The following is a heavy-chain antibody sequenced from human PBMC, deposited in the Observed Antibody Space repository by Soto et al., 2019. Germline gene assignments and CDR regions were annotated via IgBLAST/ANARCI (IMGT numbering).Heavy chain of an antibody. CDR3: ASSIN. CDR1: GFPFSSYG. J-gene: IGHJ4*02. Sequence: PVESLRLSCAASGFPFSSYGMHWVRQAPGKGLDWVGVIWYDGSNKDYAESVKGRFTISRDNSKNMLYPQMNSLRADDTAVYYCASSINWGQGTLVTVSS. V-gene: IGHV3-33*03. CDR2: IWYDGSNK.